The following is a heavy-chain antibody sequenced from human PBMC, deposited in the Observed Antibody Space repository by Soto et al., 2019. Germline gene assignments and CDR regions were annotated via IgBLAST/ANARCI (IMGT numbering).Heavy chain of an antibody. J-gene: IGHJ4*02. V-gene: IGHV3-23*01. CDR1: GFTFSSYA. D-gene: IGHD6-13*01. CDR3: AYSSTPFDS. Sequence: EVQLLESGGGLVQPGGSLRLSCAASGFTFSSYAMSWVRQAPGKGLEWVSAISGSGGSTYYADAVEGRFTISRDNSKNPLYLQMNRLRAEDKAVYYCAYSSTPFDSWGQGTLVTVSS. CDR2: ISGSGGST.